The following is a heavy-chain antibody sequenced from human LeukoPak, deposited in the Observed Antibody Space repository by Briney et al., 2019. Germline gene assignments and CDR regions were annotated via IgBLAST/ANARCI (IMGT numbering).Heavy chain of an antibody. J-gene: IGHJ6*02. CDR3: ARDRRVYGDLTRTYYYYYGMDV. V-gene: IGHV4-59*01. D-gene: IGHD4-17*01. CDR1: GGSISSYY. CDR2: IYYSGST. Sequence: SETLSLTCTVSGGSISSYYWSWIRQPPGKGLEWIGYIYYSGSTNYNPSLKSRVTISVDTSKNQFSLKLSSVTAADTAVYYCARDRRVYGDLTRTYYYYYGMDVWGQGTTVTVSS.